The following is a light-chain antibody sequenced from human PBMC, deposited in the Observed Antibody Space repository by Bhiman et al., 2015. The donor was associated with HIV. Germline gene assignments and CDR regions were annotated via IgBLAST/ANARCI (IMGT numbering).Light chain of an antibody. CDR3: GTWDSSLSAWV. V-gene: IGLV1-51*02. CDR1: SSNIGNNY. J-gene: IGLJ3*02. Sequence: QSVLTQPPSVSAASGQKVTISCSGSSSNIGNNYVSWYQQLPGTAPKLLIYEDNKRPSGIPERFSGSKSGTSATLGITGLQTGDEADYYCGTWDSSLSAWVFGGGTKLTVL. CDR2: EDN.